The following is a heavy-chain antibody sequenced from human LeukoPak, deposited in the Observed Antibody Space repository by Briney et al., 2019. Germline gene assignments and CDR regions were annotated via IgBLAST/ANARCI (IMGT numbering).Heavy chain of an antibody. Sequence: SETLSLTCAVYGGSFSGYYWSWIRQPPGKGLEWIGEINHSGSTNYNPSLKCRVTISVDTSKNQFSLKLSSVTAADTAVYYCARVTLPYYYGSGSYLLRYNWFDPWGQGTLVTVSS. D-gene: IGHD3-10*01. CDR3: ARVTLPYYYGSGSYLLRYNWFDP. V-gene: IGHV4-34*01. J-gene: IGHJ5*02. CDR1: GGSFSGYY. CDR2: INHSGST.